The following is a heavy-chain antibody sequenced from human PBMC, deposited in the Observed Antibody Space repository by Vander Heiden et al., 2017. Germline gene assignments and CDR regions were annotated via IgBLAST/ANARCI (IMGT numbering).Heavy chain of an antibody. V-gene: IGHV3-33*01. D-gene: IGHD3-3*01. Sequence: GSNKYYADSVKGRFTLPRDNSTNTLYLQMNSLRAEDTAVYYCAREGFITRYWGAGYYFDYWGQGTLVTVSS. J-gene: IGHJ4*02. CDR2: GSNK. CDR3: AREGFITRYWGAGYYFDY.